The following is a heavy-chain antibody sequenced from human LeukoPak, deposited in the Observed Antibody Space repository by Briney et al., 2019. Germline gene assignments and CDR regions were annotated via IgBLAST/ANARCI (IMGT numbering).Heavy chain of an antibody. J-gene: IGHJ3*02. Sequence: GGSLRLSCAASGFTFSTYAIHWVRQAPGKGLEWVAVISYDGGNKYYADSVKSRFTISRDNSKNTLYLQMNSLRAEDTAVYYCAAASTSGDAFDIWGQGTMVTVSS. CDR3: AAASTSGDAFDI. D-gene: IGHD1-26*01. CDR2: ISYDGGNK. CDR1: GFTFSTYA. V-gene: IGHV3-30-3*01.